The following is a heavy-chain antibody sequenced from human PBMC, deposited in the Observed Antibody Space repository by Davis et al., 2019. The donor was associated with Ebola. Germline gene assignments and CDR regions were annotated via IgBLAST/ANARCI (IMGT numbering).Heavy chain of an antibody. CDR3: ARGFRVPAAAIWGPRDNWFDP. Sequence: MPSETLSLTCTVSGGSISSYYWSWIRQPPGKGLEWIGYIYYSGSTNYNPSLKSRVTISVDTSKNQFSLKLSSVTAADTAVYYCARGFRVPAAAIWGPRDNWFDPWGQGTLVTVSS. CDR2: IYYSGST. V-gene: IGHV4-59*01. D-gene: IGHD2-2*01. J-gene: IGHJ5*02. CDR1: GGSISSYY.